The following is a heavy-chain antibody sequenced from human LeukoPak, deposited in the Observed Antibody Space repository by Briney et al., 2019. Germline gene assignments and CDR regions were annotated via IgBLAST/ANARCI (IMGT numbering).Heavy chain of an antibody. J-gene: IGHJ4*02. CDR1: GFTFSSCW. CDR3: VGWGISGITNH. Sequence: PGGSLRLSCVVSGFTFSSCWMSWVRQAPGKGLEWVAQTKQDGSEKYYVDSVKGRFTTSRDKNSLFLQMNSVRAEDTAVYYCVGWGISGITNHWGQGTLVTVSS. V-gene: IGHV3-7*01. CDR2: TKQDGSEK. D-gene: IGHD1-7*01.